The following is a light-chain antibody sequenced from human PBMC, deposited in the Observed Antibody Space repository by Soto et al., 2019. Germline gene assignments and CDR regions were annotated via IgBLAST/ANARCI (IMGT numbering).Light chain of an antibody. CDR2: DAS. J-gene: IGKJ2*01. CDR1: QDISNY. Sequence: DIQMTQSPSSLSASVGDRVTITCQASQDISNYLNWYQQKPGKAPKLLIYDASNLETGVPSRFSGSGSGTDFTFTISSLQTEDIAAYYCQPYDNLPYTFGQGTQLEIK. V-gene: IGKV1-33*01. CDR3: QPYDNLPYT.